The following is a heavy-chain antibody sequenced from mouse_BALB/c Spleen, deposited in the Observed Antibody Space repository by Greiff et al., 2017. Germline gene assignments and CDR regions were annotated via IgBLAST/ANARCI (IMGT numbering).Heavy chain of an antibody. J-gene: IGHJ2*01. V-gene: IGHV14-1*02. Sequence: EVQLMESGAELVRPGALVKLSCKASGFNIKDYYMHWVKQRPEQGLEWIGWIDPENGSTTYDPKFQGKASITADTSSNTAYLQLSSLTSEDTAVYYCDRAGRYDSCDYWGQGTTLTVSS. CDR2: IDPENGST. CDR3: DRAGRYDSCDY. D-gene: IGHD2-14*01. CDR1: GFNIKDYY.